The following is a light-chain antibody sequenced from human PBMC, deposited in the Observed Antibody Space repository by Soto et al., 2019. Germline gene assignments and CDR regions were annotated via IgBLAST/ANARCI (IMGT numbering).Light chain of an antibody. CDR2: DAS. V-gene: IGKV3-15*01. J-gene: IGKJ4*01. Sequence: EIVLTQSPATLSLSPGERATLSCRASQSVSSYLAWYQQKPGQAPRLLIYDASNRATGIPPRFSGGGSGTDFSLTISSLQSEDFAVYYCQQYNKWPLTFGGGTKVEIK. CDR3: QQYNKWPLT. CDR1: QSVSSY.